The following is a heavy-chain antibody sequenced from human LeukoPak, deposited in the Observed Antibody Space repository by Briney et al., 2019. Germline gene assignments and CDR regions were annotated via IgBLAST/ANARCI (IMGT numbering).Heavy chain of an antibody. Sequence: PSETLSLTCAVYGGSFSGYYWSWIRQPPGKGLEWIGEINHSGSTNYNPSLKSRVTISVDTSRNQFSLKLSSVTAADTAVYYCATGDSSGWYSYWFDPWGQGTLVTVSS. CDR1: GGSFSGYY. CDR2: INHSGST. J-gene: IGHJ5*02. CDR3: ATGDSSGWYSYWFDP. V-gene: IGHV4-34*01. D-gene: IGHD6-19*01.